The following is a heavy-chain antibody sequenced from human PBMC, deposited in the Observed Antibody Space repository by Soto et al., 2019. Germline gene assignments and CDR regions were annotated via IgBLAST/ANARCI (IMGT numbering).Heavy chain of an antibody. CDR3: EKDMGLGSYSGGYYYYGMDV. CDR1: GFTFDDYA. V-gene: IGHV3-9*01. D-gene: IGHD1-26*01. CDR2: ISWNSGSI. Sequence: EVQLVESGGGLVQPGRSLRLSCAASGFTFDDYAMHWVRQAPGKGLEWVSGISWNSGSIGYADSVKGRFTISRDNAKNSMYLQMNSLRAEDTALYYCEKDMGLGSYSGGYYYYGMDVWGQGTTVTVSS. J-gene: IGHJ6*02.